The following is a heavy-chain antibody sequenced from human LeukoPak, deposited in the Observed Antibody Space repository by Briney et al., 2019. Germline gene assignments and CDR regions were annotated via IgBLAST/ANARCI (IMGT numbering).Heavy chain of an antibody. CDR1: GGSLNSDHR. J-gene: IGHJ5*02. D-gene: IGHD6-13*01. Sequence: PSETLSLTCGVSGGSLNSDHRWSWVRQSPGKGLEWIGEIYHSGRTNYSPSLKSRLTMSVDKSKNEVSLKLTSVTAADTAVYYCARDRDRGILAAGWFEPWGQGTLVTVSS. V-gene: IGHV4-4*02. CDR2: IYHSGRT. CDR3: ARDRDRGILAAGWFEP.